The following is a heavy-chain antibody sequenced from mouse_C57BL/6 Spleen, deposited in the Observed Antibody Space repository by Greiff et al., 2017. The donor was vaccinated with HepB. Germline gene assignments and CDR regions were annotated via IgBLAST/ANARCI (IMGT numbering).Heavy chain of an antibody. CDR2: IDPSDSET. CDR3: ARSAAQDGLAY. J-gene: IGHJ3*01. D-gene: IGHD3-2*02. CDR1: GYTFTSYW. V-gene: IGHV1-52*01. Sequence: QVQLQQPGAELVRPGSSVKLSCKASGYTFTSYWMHWVKQRPIQGLEWIGNIDPSDSETHYNQKFKDKDTLTVDKSDSTAYMQLSSLTSEDSAVYYCARSAAQDGLAYWGQGTLVTVAA.